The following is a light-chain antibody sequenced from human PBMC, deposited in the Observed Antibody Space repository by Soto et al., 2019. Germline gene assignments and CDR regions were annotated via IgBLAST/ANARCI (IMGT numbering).Light chain of an antibody. V-gene: IGKV3-15*01. Sequence: EVVMTQSPATLSVSPGERATLSCRASQFVSTNLAWYQQKPGQAPRLLIYSASTRATGIPDRFSGSGSGTELTLTISSLQSEDFGVYYCQQFNNWPPLTFGGGTKVEI. J-gene: IGKJ4*01. CDR1: QFVSTN. CDR3: QQFNNWPPLT. CDR2: SAS.